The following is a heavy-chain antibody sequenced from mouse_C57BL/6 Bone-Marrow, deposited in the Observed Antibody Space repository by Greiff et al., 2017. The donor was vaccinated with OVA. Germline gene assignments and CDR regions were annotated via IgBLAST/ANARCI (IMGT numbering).Heavy chain of an antibody. CDR2: ISDGGSYT. Sequence: EVQVVESGGGLVKPGGSLKLSCAASGFTFSSYAMSWVRQTPEKRLEWVATISDGGSYTYYPDSVKGRFTISRDNAKNNLYLQMSHLKSEDTAMYYCARDGGNPYYFDYWGQGTTLTVSS. CDR1: GFTFSSYA. J-gene: IGHJ2*01. D-gene: IGHD2-1*01. V-gene: IGHV5-4*01. CDR3: ARDGGNPYYFDY.